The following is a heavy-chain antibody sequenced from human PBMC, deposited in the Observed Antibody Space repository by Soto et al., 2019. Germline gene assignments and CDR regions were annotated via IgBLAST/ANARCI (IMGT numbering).Heavy chain of an antibody. Sequence: GASVKVSCKASGYTFTSYGISWVRQAPGQGLEWMGWISAYNGNTNYAQKLQGRVTMTTDTSTSTAYMELRSLRSDDTAVYYCARCLNLAAAGIDNWFDLWGQGTLVTVSS. CDR3: ARCLNLAAAGIDNWFDL. V-gene: IGHV1-18*01. J-gene: IGHJ5*02. CDR1: GYTFTSYG. D-gene: IGHD6-13*01. CDR2: ISAYNGNT.